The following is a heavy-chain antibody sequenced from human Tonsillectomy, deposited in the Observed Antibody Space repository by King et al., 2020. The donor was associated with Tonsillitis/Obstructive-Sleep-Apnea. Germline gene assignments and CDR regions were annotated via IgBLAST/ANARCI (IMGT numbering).Heavy chain of an antibody. J-gene: IGHJ6*02. CDR2: ISYDGSNK. CDR1: GFTFSAYA. CDR3: AKDFRILNPTPYYYYDMDV. V-gene: IGHV3-30*18. D-gene: IGHD3-10*01. Sequence: VQLVESGGGVVQPGRSLRLSCAASGFTFSAYAMHWVRQAPGKGLEWVAVISYDGSNKYYADSVKGRFTISRDNSKNTLYLQMNSLRAEDTAVYYCAKDFRILNPTPYYYYDMDVWGQGTTVTVSS.